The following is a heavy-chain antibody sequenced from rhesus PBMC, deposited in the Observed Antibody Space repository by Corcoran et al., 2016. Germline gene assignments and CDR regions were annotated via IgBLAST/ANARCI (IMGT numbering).Heavy chain of an antibody. CDR2: IGGSSGRT. D-gene: IGHD4-29*01. Sequence: QVQLQESGPGLVKPSETLSLTCAVSGYSISSGYGWSWLRQPPGKGLEWIGYIGGSSGRTNYNPSLKSRVTISKDTSKNQFSLKLSSVTAADTAVYYCARRSSYWYFDLWGPGTPITISS. CDR3: ARRSSYWYFDL. CDR1: GYSISSGYG. J-gene: IGHJ2*01. V-gene: IGHV4-127*01.